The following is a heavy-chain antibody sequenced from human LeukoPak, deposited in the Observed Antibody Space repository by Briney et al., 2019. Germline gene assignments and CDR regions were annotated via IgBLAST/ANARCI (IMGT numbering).Heavy chain of an antibody. D-gene: IGHD5-24*01. J-gene: IGHJ2*01. CDR2: MTPNSAYT. CDR1: GYTFTSYD. V-gene: IGHV1-8*03. CDR3: ARGRDGYNFGYFDL. Sequence: ASVKVSCKASGYTFTSYDINWVRQATGQGLGWMGWMTPNSAYTGYAQKFQGRVTITRNTSIITAYMELSSLRFEDTAVYYCARGRDGYNFGYFDLWGRGTLVTVSS.